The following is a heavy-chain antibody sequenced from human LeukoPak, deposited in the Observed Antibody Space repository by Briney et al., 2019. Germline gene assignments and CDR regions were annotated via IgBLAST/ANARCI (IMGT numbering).Heavy chain of an antibody. CDR3: ARGGYYGSGSYYRWFDP. CDR2: INWNGGST. J-gene: IGHJ5*02. V-gene: IGHV3-20*01. D-gene: IGHD3-10*01. CDR1: GFTFDDYG. Sequence: GGSLRLSCAASGFTFDDYGMSWVRQAPGKGLEWVSGINWNGGSTGYADSVKGRFTISRDNAKNSLYLQMNSLRAEDTALYHCARGGYYGSGSYYRWFDPWGQGTQVTVSS.